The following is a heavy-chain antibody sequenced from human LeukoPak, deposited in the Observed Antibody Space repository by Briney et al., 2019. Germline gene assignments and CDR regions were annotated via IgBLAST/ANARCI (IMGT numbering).Heavy chain of an antibody. CDR3: ARDDLAEMATITTFNNWFDP. V-gene: IGHV1-2*02. D-gene: IGHD5-24*01. Sequence: AASVKVSCKASGYTFTGYYMHWVRQAPGQGLEWMGWINPNSGGTNYAQKFQGRVTMTRDTSISTAYMELSRLRSDDTAVYYCARDDLAEMATITTFNNWFDPWGQGTLVTVSS. CDR1: GYTFTGYY. J-gene: IGHJ5*02. CDR2: INPNSGGT.